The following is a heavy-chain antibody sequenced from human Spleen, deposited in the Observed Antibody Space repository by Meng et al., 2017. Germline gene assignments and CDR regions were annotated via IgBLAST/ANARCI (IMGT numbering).Heavy chain of an antibody. Sequence: QVQLKQWGAGLLKPSETLSLTCAVYGGSLSGFYWTWIWQPPGKGLEWIGEIHPHGTTSYSPSLGSRVTMSADTSNNHFSLELISVTAADTAVYYCARGLDEFKSGSHWGQGTLVTVSS. CDR2: IHPHGTT. D-gene: IGHD1-1*01. J-gene: IGHJ4*02. CDR3: ARGLDEFKSGSH. V-gene: IGHV4-34*01. CDR1: GGSLSGFY.